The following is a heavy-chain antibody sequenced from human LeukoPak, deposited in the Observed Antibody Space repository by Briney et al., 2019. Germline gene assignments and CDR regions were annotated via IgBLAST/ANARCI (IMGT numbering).Heavy chain of an antibody. J-gene: IGHJ5*02. V-gene: IGHV4-59*12. CDR3: ARDLGATVTNWFDP. Sequence: PSETLSLTCTVSGGSISSYYWSWIRQPPGKGLEWIGYIYYSGSTYYNPSLKSRVTISVDTSKNQFSLKLSSVTAADTAVYYCARDLGATVTNWFDPWGQGTLVTVSS. D-gene: IGHD4-17*01. CDR1: GGSISSYY. CDR2: IYYSGST.